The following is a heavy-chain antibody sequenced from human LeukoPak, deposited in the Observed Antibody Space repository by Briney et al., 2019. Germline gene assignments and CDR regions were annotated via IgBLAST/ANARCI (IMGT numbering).Heavy chain of an antibody. J-gene: IGHJ4*02. CDR1: GGSISSYY. Sequence: PSETLSLTCTVSGGSISSYYWSWIRQPPGKGLEWIGYIYYSGSTNYNPSLKSRVTISVDTSKNQFSLKLSSVTAADTAVYYCARARSEKQWLVPDYWGQGTLVTVSS. CDR2: IYYSGST. CDR3: ARARSEKQWLVPDY. D-gene: IGHD6-19*01. V-gene: IGHV4-59*01.